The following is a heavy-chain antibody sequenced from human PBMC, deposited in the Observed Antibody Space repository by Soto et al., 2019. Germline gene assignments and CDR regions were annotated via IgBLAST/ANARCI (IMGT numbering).Heavy chain of an antibody. V-gene: IGHV3-48*03. J-gene: IGHJ4*02. D-gene: IGHD1-26*01. CDR1: GFTFSSYE. CDR3: ARGLYSGSPSYFDY. CDR2: ISSSGSTI. Sequence: GGSLRLSCAASGFTFSSYEMNWVRQAPGKGLEWVSYISSSGSTIYYADSVKGRFTISRDNAKNSLYLQMNSLRAEDTAVYYCARGLYSGSPSYFDYWGQGXLVTVSS.